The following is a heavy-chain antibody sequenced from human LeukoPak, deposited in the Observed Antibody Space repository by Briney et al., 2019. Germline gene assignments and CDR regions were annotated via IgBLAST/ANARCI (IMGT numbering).Heavy chain of an antibody. CDR1: GFTVSTNY. D-gene: IGHD4-23*01. CDR3: VKGRGANGGPTLDY. CDR2: ISSGGNT. J-gene: IGHJ4*02. V-gene: IGHV3-53*01. Sequence: GGSLRLSCAASGFTVSTNYMSWVRQAPGKGLEWVSVISSGGNTYYADSVKGRFTISRNNSKNAMYLQMNSLRAEDTAVYYCVKGRGANGGPTLDYWGQGTLVTVS.